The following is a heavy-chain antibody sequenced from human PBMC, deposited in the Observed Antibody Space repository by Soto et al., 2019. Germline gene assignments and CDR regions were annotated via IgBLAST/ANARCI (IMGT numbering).Heavy chain of an antibody. J-gene: IGHJ5*02. CDR2: IHYSGTT. D-gene: IGHD1-1*01. V-gene: IGHV4-59*01. CDR1: GGSISSYY. CDR3: ARDLETYEGWFDP. Sequence: QVQLQESGPGLVKPSETLSLTCTVSGGSISSYYWSWIRQPPGKGLEWIGFIHYSGTTKYNPSLKSRVTISLNPSKHQLSLNLNSVTAADTAVYYCARDLETYEGWFDPWGQGTLVTVSS.